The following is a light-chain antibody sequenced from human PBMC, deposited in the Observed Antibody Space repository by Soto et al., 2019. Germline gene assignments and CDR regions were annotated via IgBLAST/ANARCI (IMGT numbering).Light chain of an antibody. CDR2: KAS. Sequence: DIQMTQSPSTLSASVGDRVTITCRASQSISSWLAWYQQKPGKAPNLLISKASSLESGVPSRFSGSGSRREFALYLRSLEADEFATYYCQQYYSYSYTFGQRTKLEIK. J-gene: IGKJ2*01. CDR3: QQYYSYSYT. V-gene: IGKV1-5*03. CDR1: QSISSW.